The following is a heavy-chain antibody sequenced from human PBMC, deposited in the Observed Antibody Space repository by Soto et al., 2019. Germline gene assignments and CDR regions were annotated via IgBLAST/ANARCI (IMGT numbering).Heavy chain of an antibody. V-gene: IGHV1-18*01. CDR1: GYPFTRYG. D-gene: IGHD1-26*01. CDR3: ARDPPRGFNLLDYYYYYMDV. J-gene: IGHJ6*03. Sequence: ASVKVSFKGSGYPFTRYGISWVRPAPGPGLEGMGWISAYNGNTNYAQKLQGRVTMTTDTSTSTAYMELRSLRSDDTAVYYCARDPPRGFNLLDYYYYYMDVWGKGTTVTVSS. CDR2: ISAYNGNT.